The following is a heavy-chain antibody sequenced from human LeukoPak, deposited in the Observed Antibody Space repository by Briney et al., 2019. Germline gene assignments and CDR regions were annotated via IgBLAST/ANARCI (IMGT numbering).Heavy chain of an antibody. CDR3: AKDADVDTAMDLADY. CDR1: GFTFSSYA. D-gene: IGHD5-18*01. CDR2: ISGSGGST. V-gene: IGHV3-23*01. Sequence: QSGGSLRLSCAASGFTFSSYAMSWVRQAPGKGLEWVSAISGSGGSTYYADSVKGRFTISRDNSKNTLYLQMNSLGAEDTAVYYCAKDADVDTAMDLADYWGQGTLVTVSS. J-gene: IGHJ4*02.